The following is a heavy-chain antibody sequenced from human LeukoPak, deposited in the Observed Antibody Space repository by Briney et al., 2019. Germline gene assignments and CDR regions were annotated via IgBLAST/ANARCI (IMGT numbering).Heavy chain of an antibody. Sequence: SETLSLTCTVSGGSISSYYWSWIRQPAGEGLEWIGRIYTSGRTNYNPSLKSRVTMSVDTSKNQFSLKLSSVTAADTAVYYCARPARRYCTNGVCSDAFDIWGQGTMVTVSS. CDR1: GGSISSYY. D-gene: IGHD2-8*01. CDR3: ARPARRYCTNGVCSDAFDI. CDR2: IYTSGRT. J-gene: IGHJ3*02. V-gene: IGHV4-4*07.